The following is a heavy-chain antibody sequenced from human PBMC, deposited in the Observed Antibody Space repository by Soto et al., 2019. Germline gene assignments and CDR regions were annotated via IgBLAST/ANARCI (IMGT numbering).Heavy chain of an antibody. Sequence: GGSLRLSCAASGFTFSSYAMSWVRQAPGKGLEWVSAISGSGGSTYYADSVKGRFTISRDNSKNTLYLQMNSLRAEDTAVYYCAKDHKTWDILTGPGYYGMDVWGQGTTVTVSS. D-gene: IGHD3-9*01. CDR2: ISGSGGST. CDR1: GFTFSSYA. V-gene: IGHV3-23*01. CDR3: AKDHKTWDILTGPGYYGMDV. J-gene: IGHJ6*02.